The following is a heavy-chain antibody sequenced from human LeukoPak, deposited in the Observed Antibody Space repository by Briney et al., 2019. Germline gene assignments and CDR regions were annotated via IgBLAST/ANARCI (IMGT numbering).Heavy chain of an antibody. CDR2: INPNSGGT. V-gene: IGHV1-2*02. D-gene: IGHD3-22*01. Sequence: ASVKVSCKASGYTFTGNYMHWVRRAPGQGLEWMGWINPNSGGTNYAQKFQGRVTMTRDTSISTAYMELSRLRSDDTAVYYCAKGSQAYYDSSGSFYYYYYMDVWGKGTTVTISS. J-gene: IGHJ6*03. CDR3: AKGSQAYYDSSGSFYYYYYMDV. CDR1: GYTFTGNY.